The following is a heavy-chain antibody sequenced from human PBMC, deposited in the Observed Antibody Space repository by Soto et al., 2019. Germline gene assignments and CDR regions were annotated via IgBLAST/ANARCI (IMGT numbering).Heavy chain of an antibody. Sequence: EVQLVESGGGLIQPGGSLRLSCAASGFTVSSNNMSWVRQAPGKGLEWVSVIYSGGSTYYADSVKGRFTISRDNSKNTLYLQMNSLRAEDTAVYYCARDFRLFVPEVVPAAMGRRYYYYGMDVWGQGTTVTVSS. J-gene: IGHJ6*02. CDR1: GFTVSSNN. CDR2: IYSGGST. CDR3: ARDFRLFVPEVVPAAMGRRYYYYGMDV. V-gene: IGHV3-53*01. D-gene: IGHD2-2*01.